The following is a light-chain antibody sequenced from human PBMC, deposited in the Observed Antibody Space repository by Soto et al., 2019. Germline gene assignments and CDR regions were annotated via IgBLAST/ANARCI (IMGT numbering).Light chain of an antibody. V-gene: IGLV2-11*01. CDR3: CSYAGSYSWV. J-gene: IGLJ3*02. Sequence: QSALTQPRSVSGSPGQSVTISCTGTSSDVGAYNYVSWYQHHPGKAPKVMIYDVSERPSGVPDRFSGSKSDNKASLTISGRQAEYEADYYCCSYAGSYSWVFGGGTKLTVL. CDR2: DVS. CDR1: SSDVGAYNY.